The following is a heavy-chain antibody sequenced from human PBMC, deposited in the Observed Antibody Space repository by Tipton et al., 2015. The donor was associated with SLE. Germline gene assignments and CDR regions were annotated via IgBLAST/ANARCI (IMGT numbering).Heavy chain of an antibody. V-gene: IGHV4-39*07. J-gene: IGHJ3*02. CDR1: GGSISSSSYY. CDR2: IYYSGST. CDR3: ARDAGVGATSYAFDI. Sequence: TLSLTCTVSGGSISSSSYYWGWIRQPPGKGLEWIGSIYYSGSTYYNPSLKSRVTISVDTSKNQFSLKLSSVTAADTAVYYCARDAGVGATSYAFDIWGQGTMVTVSS. D-gene: IGHD1-26*01.